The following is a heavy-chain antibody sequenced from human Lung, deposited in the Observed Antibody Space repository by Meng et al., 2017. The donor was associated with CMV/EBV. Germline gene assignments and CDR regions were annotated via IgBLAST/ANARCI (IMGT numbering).Heavy chain of an antibody. J-gene: IGHJ2*01. Sequence: SGFTFRGSAMSWVRQASGKGLEWVGRIRSKANSYATAYAASVKGRFTISRDDSKNTAYLQMNSLKTEDTAVYYCTKYSPLLWYFDLWGRGTLVTVSS. V-gene: IGHV3-73*01. D-gene: IGHD4-11*01. CDR1: GFTFRGSA. CDR3: TKYSPLLWYFDL. CDR2: IRSKANSYAT.